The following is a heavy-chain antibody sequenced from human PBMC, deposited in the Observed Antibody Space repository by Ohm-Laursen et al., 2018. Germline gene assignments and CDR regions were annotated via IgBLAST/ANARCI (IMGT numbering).Heavy chain of an antibody. D-gene: IGHD2-8*01. Sequence: SLRLSCSASGFTFSHYWMHWVRQPPGEGLEWVSLIYAGGSTHYADSVKGRFTISRDTSKNTLYLQMNSLRAEDTAVYYCAKVVYSSYMDVWGQGTTVTVSS. CDR3: AKVVYSSYMDV. J-gene: IGHJ6*02. CDR1: GFTFSHYW. CDR2: IYAGGST. V-gene: IGHV3-53*01.